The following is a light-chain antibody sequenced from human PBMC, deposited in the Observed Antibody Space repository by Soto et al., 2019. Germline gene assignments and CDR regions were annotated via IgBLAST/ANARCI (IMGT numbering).Light chain of an antibody. CDR2: GAS. V-gene: IGKV3-15*01. CDR1: QSVSSD. Sequence: EIVMTQSPATLSGSPGERGTLSCRASQSVSSDLAWYQQKPVQAPGLLIYGASARATGTPARFSGRGSGTEFTLTISGLQSEDFALYYCQQYNNWPRTFGRGTKVDTK. CDR3: QQYNNWPRT. J-gene: IGKJ1*01.